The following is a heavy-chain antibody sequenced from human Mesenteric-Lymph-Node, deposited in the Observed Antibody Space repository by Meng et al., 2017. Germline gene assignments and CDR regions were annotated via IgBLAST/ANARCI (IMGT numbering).Heavy chain of an antibody. V-gene: IGHV3-33*01. D-gene: IGHD1-26*01. CDR2: IWYDGSNK. CDR1: GFTFSSYG. Sequence: GESLKISCAASGFTFSSYGMHWVRQAPGKGLEWVAVIWYDGSNKYYADSVKGRFTISRDNSKNTLYLQMNSLRAEDTAVYYCARALPLGATTGYYFDYWGQGTLVTVSS. CDR3: ARALPLGATTGYYFDY. J-gene: IGHJ4*02.